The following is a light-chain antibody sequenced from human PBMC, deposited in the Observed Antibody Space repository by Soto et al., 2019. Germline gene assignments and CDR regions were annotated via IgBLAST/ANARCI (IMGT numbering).Light chain of an antibody. CDR3: SSYTSSSTLVV. CDR2: DVS. J-gene: IGLJ2*01. CDR1: SSDDGGYNY. Sequence: QSALTQPASVSGSPGQSIAISCTGTSSDDGGYNYVSWYQQHTGKAPKLMIYDVSNRPSGVSNRFSGSKSGNTASLTISGLQAEYEADYYCSSYTSSSTLVVFGGGTKLTVL. V-gene: IGLV2-14*01.